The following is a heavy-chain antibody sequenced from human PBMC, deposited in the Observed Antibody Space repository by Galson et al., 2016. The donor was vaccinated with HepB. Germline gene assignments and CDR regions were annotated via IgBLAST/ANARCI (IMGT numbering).Heavy chain of an antibody. CDR1: GFIFSNYA. J-gene: IGHJ1*01. CDR3: AREAYSGGWFFSH. D-gene: IGHD6-19*01. Sequence: SLRLSCAASGFIFSNYAMHWVRQAPGKGLEWVALISYDGVGEYYADSVKGRFTISRDNSKNTLYLQINSVTPEDTAVHYCAREAYSGGWFFSHWGQGTLVTVSS. CDR2: ISYDGVGE. V-gene: IGHV3-30*04.